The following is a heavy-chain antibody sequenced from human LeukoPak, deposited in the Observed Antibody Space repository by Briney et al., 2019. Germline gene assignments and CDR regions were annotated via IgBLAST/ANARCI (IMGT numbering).Heavy chain of an antibody. V-gene: IGHV3-21*01. CDR1: GFTFSSYS. CDR2: ISSSGT. CDR3: ARNRSRFDY. Sequence: GGSLRLSCAASGFTFSSYSMNWVRQAPGKGLEWVSSISSSGTYYAESVRGRFTISRDKAKNSLYLQINSLRAEDTALYYCARNRSRFDYWGQGTLVTVSS. J-gene: IGHJ4*02.